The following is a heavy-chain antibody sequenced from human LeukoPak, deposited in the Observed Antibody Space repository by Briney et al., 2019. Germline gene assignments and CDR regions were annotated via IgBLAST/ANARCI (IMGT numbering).Heavy chain of an antibody. CDR2: INPNSGGT. J-gene: IGHJ4*02. D-gene: IGHD1-26*01. Sequence: VSVKVSCKASGYTFTGYYMHWVRQAPGQGLEWMGWINPNSGGTNYAQKFQGRVTVTRDTSISTAYMELSRLRSDDTAVYYCARGTVGATKREATVPHDYWGQGTLVTVSS. V-gene: IGHV1-2*02. CDR1: GYTFTGYY. CDR3: ARGTVGATKREATVPHDY.